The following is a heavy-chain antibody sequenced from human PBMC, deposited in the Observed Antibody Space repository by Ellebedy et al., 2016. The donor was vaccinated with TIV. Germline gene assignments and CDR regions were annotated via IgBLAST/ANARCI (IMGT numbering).Heavy chain of an antibody. CDR1: GGSVSSGSYY. Sequence: MPSETLSLTCTVSGGSVSSGSYYWNWIRQPPGKGLEWIGYMYHSGSTNYNPSLKSRVTISVDTSKNQFSLKLSSVTAADTAVYYCARVYIRDDYVWGSYRQRGYFEYWGQGTLVTVPS. D-gene: IGHD3-16*02. J-gene: IGHJ4*02. CDR2: MYHSGST. V-gene: IGHV4-61*01. CDR3: ARVYIRDDYVWGSYRQRGYFEY.